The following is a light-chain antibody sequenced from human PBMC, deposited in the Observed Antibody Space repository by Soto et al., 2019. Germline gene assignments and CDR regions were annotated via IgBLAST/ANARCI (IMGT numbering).Light chain of an antibody. CDR1: QSLTNSF. CDR2: DTS. Sequence: EIVLTQSPGNLSLSPGERATLSCRASQSLTNSFIAWYEQKPGQAPRLLMYDTSSRATGIPDRFSGSGSGTDFTLTISRLEPEDFAVYYCQQRSSSTFGPGTKVEI. CDR3: QQRSSST. J-gene: IGKJ3*01. V-gene: IGKV3D-20*02.